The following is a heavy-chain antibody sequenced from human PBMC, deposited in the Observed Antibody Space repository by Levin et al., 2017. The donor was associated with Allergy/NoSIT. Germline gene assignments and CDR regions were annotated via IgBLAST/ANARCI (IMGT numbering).Heavy chain of an antibody. CDR2: INTNTGNP. V-gene: IGHV7-4-1*02. D-gene: IGHD3-22*01. CDR1: GYTFTSYA. CDR3: ARAVLPITMIVVALNWFDP. Sequence: GASVKVSCKASGYTFTSYAMNWVRQAPGQGLEWMGWINTNTGNPTYAQGFTGRFVFSLDTSVSTAYLQISSLKAEDTAVYYCARAVLPITMIVVALNWFDPWGQGTLVTVSS. J-gene: IGHJ5*02.